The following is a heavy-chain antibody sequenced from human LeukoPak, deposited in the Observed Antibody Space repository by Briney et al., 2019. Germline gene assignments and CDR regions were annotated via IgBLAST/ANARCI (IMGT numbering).Heavy chain of an antibody. CDR1: GFTFSSYA. J-gene: IGHJ4*02. V-gene: IGHV3-23*01. CDR2: ISGSGGST. Sequence: PGGSLRLSCAASGFTFSSYAMSWVRQAPGKGLEWVSAISGSGGSTYYADSVKGRFTISRDNSKNTLYLQMNSLRAEDTAVYYCAKSQYKTMTVVVIIQPYYFDYWGQGTLVTVSS. CDR3: AKSQYKTMTVVVIIQPYYFDY. D-gene: IGHD3-22*01.